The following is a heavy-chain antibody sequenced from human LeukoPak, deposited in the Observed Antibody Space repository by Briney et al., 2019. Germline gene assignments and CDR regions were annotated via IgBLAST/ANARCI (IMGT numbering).Heavy chain of an antibody. CDR3: AREPGLARSTFFDY. CDR2: IIPIFGTA. CDR1: GGTSSSYA. D-gene: IGHD3-16*01. J-gene: IGHJ4*02. V-gene: IGHV1-69*01. Sequence: SVKVSCKASGGTSSSYAISWVRQAPGQGLEWMGGIIPIFGTANYAQKFQGRVTITADESTSTAYMELSSLRSDDTAFYYCAREPGLARSTFFDYWGQGTLVTVST.